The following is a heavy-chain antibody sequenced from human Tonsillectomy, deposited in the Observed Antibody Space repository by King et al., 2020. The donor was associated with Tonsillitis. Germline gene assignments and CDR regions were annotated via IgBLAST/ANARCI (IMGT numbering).Heavy chain of an antibody. CDR1: DYTFTNYG. V-gene: IGHV1-18*01. CDR3: ARVGPRRGVYYCGMDV. D-gene: IGHD3-16*01. Sequence: QLVQSGAEVKKPGASVKVSCKASDYTFTNYGIIWVRQAPGQGLEWMGWISAYNGNTNYAQKVQGRVTMTTDTSTSTAYMELRSLKSDDTAVYYCARVGPRRGVYYCGMDVWGQGTTVTVSS. J-gene: IGHJ6*02. CDR2: ISAYNGNT.